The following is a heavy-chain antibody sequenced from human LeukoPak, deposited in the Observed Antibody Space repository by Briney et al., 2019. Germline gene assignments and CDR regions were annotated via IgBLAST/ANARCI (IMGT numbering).Heavy chain of an antibody. CDR1: GFTFSSYS. CDR3: ARDRPGYDFWSGYSDGMDV. V-gene: IGHV3-21*01. Sequence: GGSLRLSCAASGFTFSSYSMNWVRQAPGKGLEWVSSISSSSSYIYYADSVKGRFTISRDNAKNSLYLQMNSLRAEDTAVYYCARDRPGYDFWSGYSDGMDVWGQGPTVPVSS. D-gene: IGHD3-3*01. J-gene: IGHJ6*02. CDR2: ISSSSSYI.